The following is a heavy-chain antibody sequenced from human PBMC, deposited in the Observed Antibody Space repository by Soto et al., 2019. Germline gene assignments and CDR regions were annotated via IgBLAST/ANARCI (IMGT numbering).Heavy chain of an antibody. V-gene: IGHV3-9*01. CDR3: VKDESINWYSGHFRY. J-gene: IGHJ1*01. CDR2: INWNSGSI. CDR1: GFTFDDYA. Sequence: EVQLVESGGGLVQPGRSLRLSCAASGFTFDDYAMHWVRQVPGKGLEWVSGINWNSGSIGYADSVKGRFAISRDNAKNSLHLQMNSLRAEDTAFYYCVKDESINWYSGHFRYCGQGTLVTVSS. D-gene: IGHD6-13*01.